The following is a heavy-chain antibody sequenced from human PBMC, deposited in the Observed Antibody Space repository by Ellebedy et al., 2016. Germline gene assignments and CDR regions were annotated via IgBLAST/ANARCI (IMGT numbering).Heavy chain of an antibody. J-gene: IGHJ6*04. CDR2: ISYDGSNK. V-gene: IGHV3-30*18. CDR3: AKGDV. CDR1: GFTFSDYY. Sequence: GGSLRLSXAASGFTFSDYYMSWIRQAPGKGLEWVAVISYDGSNKYYADSVKGRFTISRDNSKNTLYLQMNSLRAEDTAVYYCAKGDVWGKGTTVTVSS.